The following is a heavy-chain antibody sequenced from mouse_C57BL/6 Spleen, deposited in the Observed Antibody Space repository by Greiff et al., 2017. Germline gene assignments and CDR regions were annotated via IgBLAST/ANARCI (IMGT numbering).Heavy chain of an antibody. Sequence: VQVVESGAELMKPGASVKLSCKATGYTFTGYWIEWVKQRPGHGLEWIGEILPGSGSTNYNEKFKGKATFTADTSSNTAYMQLSSLTTEDSAIYYCARKALYGSNSYWYFDVWGTGTTVTVSS. J-gene: IGHJ1*03. D-gene: IGHD1-1*01. CDR3: ARKALYGSNSYWYFDV. CDR2: ILPGSGST. V-gene: IGHV1-9*01. CDR1: GYTFTGYW.